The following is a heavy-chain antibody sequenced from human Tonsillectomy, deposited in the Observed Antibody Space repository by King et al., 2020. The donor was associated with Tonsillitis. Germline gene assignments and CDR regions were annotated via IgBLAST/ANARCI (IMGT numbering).Heavy chain of an antibody. J-gene: IGHJ4*02. V-gene: IGHV3-9*01. D-gene: IGHD2-2*01. CDR2: ISWNSGVI. Sequence: VQLVESGGGLVQPGRSLRLSCAASGFTFDDYALHWVRQGPGKGLEWVSSISWNSGVIDHADSVKGRFTISRDNAKNYLFLQMNSLRAEDTALYYWVKRIDSSSWGVPQTAFDYWGQGTQVFVSS. CDR1: GFTFDDYA. CDR3: VKRIDSSSWGVPQTAFDY.